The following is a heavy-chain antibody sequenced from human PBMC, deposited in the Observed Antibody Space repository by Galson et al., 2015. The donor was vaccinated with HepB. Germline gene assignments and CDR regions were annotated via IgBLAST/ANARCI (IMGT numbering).Heavy chain of an antibody. Sequence: PALVKPTQTLTLTCTFSGFSLSTSGAGVGWIRQPPGKALEWLSLLFLDDGKRYSPSLKSRLTITKDTSKNQVVLTMTNMDPVDTATYDCAHRMEWEPAAGRDYYFDLWGRGTLVTVSS. V-gene: IGHV2-5*02. CDR3: AHRMEWEPAAGRDYYFDL. D-gene: IGHD1-26*01. CDR2: LFLDDGK. CDR1: GFSLSTSGAG. J-gene: IGHJ2*01.